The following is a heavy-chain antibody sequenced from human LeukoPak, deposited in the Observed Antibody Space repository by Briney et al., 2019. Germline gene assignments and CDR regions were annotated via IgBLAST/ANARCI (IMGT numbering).Heavy chain of an antibody. CDR3: ASVIAAAGYDAFDI. Sequence: PSETLSLTCAASGYSISSGYYWGWIRQPPGKGLGWIGSIYHSGSTYYNPSLKSRVTISVDTSKNQFSLKLSSVTAADTAVYYCASVIAAAGYDAFDIWGQGTMVTVSS. CDR1: GYSISSGYY. J-gene: IGHJ3*02. CDR2: IYHSGST. D-gene: IGHD6-13*01. V-gene: IGHV4-38-2*01.